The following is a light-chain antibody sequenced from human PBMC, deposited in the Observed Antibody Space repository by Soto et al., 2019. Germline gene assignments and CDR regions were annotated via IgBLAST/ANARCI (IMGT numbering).Light chain of an antibody. Sequence: EIVLTQSPGTLSLSPGEGATLSCRASQGITNDYLAWYQQRPGQSPRLLIYGASSRATGIPDRFSGSGSGTDFTLTISRLEPEDFAVYFCQQYGRSPFSFGPGTKVDIK. CDR1: QGITNDY. V-gene: IGKV3-20*01. J-gene: IGKJ3*01. CDR2: GAS. CDR3: QQYGRSPFS.